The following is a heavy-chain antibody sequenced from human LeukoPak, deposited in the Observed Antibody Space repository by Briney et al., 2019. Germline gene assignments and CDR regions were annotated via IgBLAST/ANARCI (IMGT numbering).Heavy chain of an antibody. CDR2: IYSGGST. J-gene: IGHJ4*02. CDR3: ARDEWELLRAY. V-gene: IGHV3-66*02. Sequence: GGSLRLSCAASGFTVRSNYMSRVRQAPGKGLEWVSIIYSGGSTYYTDSVKGRFTISRDNSNNTLYLQMNSLRVEDTAVYYCARDEWELLRAYWGQGTLVTVSS. D-gene: IGHD1-26*01. CDR1: GFTVRSNY.